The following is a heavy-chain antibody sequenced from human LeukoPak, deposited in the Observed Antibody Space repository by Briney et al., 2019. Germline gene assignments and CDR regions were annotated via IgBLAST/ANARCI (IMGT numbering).Heavy chain of an antibody. CDR1: GGSISSGGYS. D-gene: IGHD5-24*01. CDR2: IYYSGST. Sequence: SETLSLTYAVSGGSISSGGYSWSWIRQPPGKGLEWIGYIYYSGSTNYNPSLKSRVTISVDTSKNQFSLKLSSVTAADTAVYYCARLESAEMDYFDPWGQGTLVTVSS. CDR3: ARLESAEMDYFDP. J-gene: IGHJ5*02. V-gene: IGHV4-61*08.